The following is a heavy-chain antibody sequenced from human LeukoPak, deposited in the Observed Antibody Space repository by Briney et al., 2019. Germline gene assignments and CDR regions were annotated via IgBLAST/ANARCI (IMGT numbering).Heavy chain of an antibody. J-gene: IGHJ6*02. CDR3: ATPRCTNGVCYTALEDGMDV. V-gene: IGHV1-24*01. CDR1: GYTLTELS. Sequence: ASVKVSCKVSGYTLTELSMRWVRQAPGKGLEWMGGFDPEDGETIYAQKFQGRVTMTEDTSTDTAYMELSSLRSEDTAVYYCATPRCTNGVCYTALEDGMDVWGQGTTVTVSS. D-gene: IGHD2-8*01. CDR2: FDPEDGET.